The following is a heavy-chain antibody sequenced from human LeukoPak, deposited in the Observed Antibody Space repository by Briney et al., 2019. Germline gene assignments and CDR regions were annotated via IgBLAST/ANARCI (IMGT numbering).Heavy chain of an antibody. D-gene: IGHD6-25*01. Sequence: GESLKISCKASGYAFTNYWIGWVRQMPGKGLEWMGIVYPGDSDTRYSRSFQGQVTISADKSVTTAYLQWGSLTASDTAMYYCARHRAAADGAGVAFWGQGTLVTVSS. CDR1: GYAFTNYW. J-gene: IGHJ4*02. V-gene: IGHV5-51*01. CDR2: VYPGDSDT. CDR3: ARHRAAADGAGVAF.